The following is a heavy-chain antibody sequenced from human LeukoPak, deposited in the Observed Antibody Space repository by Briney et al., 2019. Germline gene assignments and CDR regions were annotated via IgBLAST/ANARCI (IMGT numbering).Heavy chain of an antibody. CDR1: GYTFIAYH. CDR3: AKGPLRGTAAAIDY. D-gene: IGHD2-2*01. J-gene: IGHJ4*02. Sequence: SCKASGYTFIAYHMHWVRQAPGKGLEWVAVISYDGRNIHYPDSVKGRLTISRDISTDTLWLQMDSLRTEDTAVYYCAKGPLRGTAAAIDYWGQGTLVTVSS. V-gene: IGHV3-30*18. CDR2: ISYDGRNI.